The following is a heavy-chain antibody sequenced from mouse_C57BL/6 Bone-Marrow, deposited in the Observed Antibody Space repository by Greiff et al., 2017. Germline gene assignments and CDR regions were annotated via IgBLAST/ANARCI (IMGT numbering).Heavy chain of an antibody. CDR1: GFNIKDYY. CDR3: ARWPIVTTCYAMDY. V-gene: IGHV14-2*01. Sequence: VQLQQSGAELVKPGASVKLSCTASGFNIKDYYMHWVKQRTEQGLEWIGRIDPEDGETKYARKFQGKATITADTSSNTAYLQLSSLTSEDTAVYYCARWPIVTTCYAMDYWGQGTSVTVSS. D-gene: IGHD2-5*01. CDR2: IDPEDGET. J-gene: IGHJ4*01.